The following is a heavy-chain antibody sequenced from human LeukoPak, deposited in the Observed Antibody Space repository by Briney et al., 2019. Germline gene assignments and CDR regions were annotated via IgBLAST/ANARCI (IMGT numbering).Heavy chain of an antibody. Sequence: GGSLRLSCAASGFTFSSYSMNWVRQAPGKGLEWVSSISSSSSYIYYADSVKGRFTISRDNAKNSLYLQMNSLRAEDMALYYCAKGYIVGATWAAFDIWGQGTMVTVSS. V-gene: IGHV3-21*04. CDR3: AKGYIVGATWAAFDI. D-gene: IGHD1-26*01. CDR2: ISSSSSYI. CDR1: GFTFSSYS. J-gene: IGHJ3*02.